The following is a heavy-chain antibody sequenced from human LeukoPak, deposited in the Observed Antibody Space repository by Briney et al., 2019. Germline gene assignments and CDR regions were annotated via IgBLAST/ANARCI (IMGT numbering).Heavy chain of an antibody. CDR3: ARVDCSGDSCYSAGY. D-gene: IGHD2-15*01. J-gene: IGHJ4*02. V-gene: IGHV1-18*01. CDR1: GYTFFYHG. Sequence: ASVKVSCKASGYTFFYHGVTWVRQVPGQGLEWMGWISVDNGKTNYAQKLQGRVTLTTDISTSTAYMELRSLRSDDTAVYYCARVDCSGDSCYSAGYWGQGTLVTVSS. CDR2: ISVDNGKT.